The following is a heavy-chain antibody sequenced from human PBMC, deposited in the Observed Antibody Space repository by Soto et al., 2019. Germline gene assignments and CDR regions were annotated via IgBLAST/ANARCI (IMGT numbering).Heavy chain of an antibody. Sequence: PSETLSLTCTVSGGSISSYYWSWIRQPPGKELEWIGYIYYSGSTNYNPSLKSRVTISVDTSKNQFSLKLSSVTAADTAVYYCARVNYDFWSGYPDYDYWGQGTLVTVSS. CDR1: GGSISSYY. D-gene: IGHD3-3*01. CDR2: IYYSGST. V-gene: IGHV4-59*01. CDR3: ARVNYDFWSGYPDYDY. J-gene: IGHJ4*02.